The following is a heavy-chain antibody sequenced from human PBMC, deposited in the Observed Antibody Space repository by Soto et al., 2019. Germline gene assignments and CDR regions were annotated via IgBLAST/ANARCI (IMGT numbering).Heavy chain of an antibody. V-gene: IGHV3-72*01. CDR1: GFTFSDHY. J-gene: IGHJ4*02. CDR2: SRNKANSYTT. CDR3: VRVFCSGGTCFTFDY. Sequence: PGGSLRLSCAGSGFTFSDHYIDWVRQAPGKGLEWVGRSRNKANSYTTEYAAPVKGRFTISRDDSKSSLYLQMNSLKTEDTAVYYCVRVFCSGGTCFTFDYWGQGSLVTVSS. D-gene: IGHD2-15*01.